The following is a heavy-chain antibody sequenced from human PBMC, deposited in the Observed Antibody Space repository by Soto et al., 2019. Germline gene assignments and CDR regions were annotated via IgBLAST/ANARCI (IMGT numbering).Heavy chain of an antibody. CDR2: IYYSGGT. J-gene: IGHJ4*02. CDR3: ARAPPGGYSGYDSGYYFDY. CDR1: GGSISSGGYY. Sequence: SETLSLTCTVSGGSISSGGYYWSWIRQHPGKGLEWIGYIYYSGGTYYNPSLKSRVTISVDTSKNQFSLKLSSVTAADTAVYYCARAPPGGYSGYDSGYYFDYWGQGTLVTVSP. D-gene: IGHD5-12*01. V-gene: IGHV4-31*03.